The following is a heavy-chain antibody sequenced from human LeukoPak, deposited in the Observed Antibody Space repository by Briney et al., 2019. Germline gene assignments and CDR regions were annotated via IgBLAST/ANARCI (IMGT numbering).Heavy chain of an antibody. D-gene: IGHD3-3*01. CDR1: GYTFTSYG. Sequence: ASVKVSCKASGYTFTSYGISWVRQAPGQGLEWMGWISAYNGNTNYAQKLQGRVTTTTDTSTSTAYMELRSLRSDDTAVYYCARDYDFWSGYFVDYWGQGTLVTVSS. J-gene: IGHJ4*02. V-gene: IGHV1-18*01. CDR2: ISAYNGNT. CDR3: ARDYDFWSGYFVDY.